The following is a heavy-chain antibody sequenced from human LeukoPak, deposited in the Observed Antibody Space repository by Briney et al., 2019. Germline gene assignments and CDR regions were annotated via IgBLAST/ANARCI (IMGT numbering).Heavy chain of an antibody. CDR3: ARENYDILTGYYYNFDY. CDR2: IWYDGGIK. CDR1: GFSFGFNTYG. V-gene: IGHV3-33*01. Sequence: GGSLRLSCVASGFSFGFNTYGMQWVRQTPGKGLEWVAVIWYDGGIKYYGDAVKGRFTISRDNSKNTLYLQMNSLRAEDTAVYYCARENYDILTGYYYNFDYWGQGTLVTVSS. D-gene: IGHD3-9*01. J-gene: IGHJ4*02.